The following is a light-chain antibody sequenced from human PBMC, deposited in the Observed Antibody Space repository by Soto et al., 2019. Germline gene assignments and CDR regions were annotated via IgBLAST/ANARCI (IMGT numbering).Light chain of an antibody. V-gene: IGKV3-20*01. CDR2: GAS. CDR3: QQYGRSPPT. J-gene: IGKJ4*01. Sequence: EIVLTQSPGNLSLSPGERATLSCRASQSVRSNSLAWYQQKPGQAPRLLIYGASTRATGIPDRFSGSGSGTDFTLTITRREPEDFAVFYCQQYGRSPPTFGGGTNMEIK. CDR1: QSVRSNS.